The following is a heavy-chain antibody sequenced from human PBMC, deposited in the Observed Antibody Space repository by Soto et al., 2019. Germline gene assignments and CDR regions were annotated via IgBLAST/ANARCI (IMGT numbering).Heavy chain of an antibody. J-gene: IGHJ4*02. CDR1: GFTFSNYG. Sequence: QVQLVESGGGVVQPGRSLRLSCAASGFTFSNYGMHWVRQAPGKGLEWVAVISFDGNTKHYGDSVNGRFIVSRDNSKNILYVQMNRLRPEDTAVYYCVKSKDLTGNDFKFDHWGQGTMVTVSS. V-gene: IGHV3-30*18. CDR2: ISFDGNTK. CDR3: VKSKDLTGNDFKFDH. D-gene: IGHD3-9*01.